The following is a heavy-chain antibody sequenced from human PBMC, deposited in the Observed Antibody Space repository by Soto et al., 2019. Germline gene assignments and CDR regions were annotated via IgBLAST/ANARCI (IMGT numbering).Heavy chain of an antibody. V-gene: IGHV4-39*01. CDR2: FDYSGST. D-gene: IGHD5-12*01. CDR3: ARISVASRYMDV. J-gene: IGHJ6*03. Sequence: QLQLEESGPGLVKPSETLSLTCTVSGGSISSSSYYWGWIRQSPGKGLEWIGSFDYSGSTYYSPARTGRVSVSGDSSKKEIALRVSCVTAADTAVYYCARISVASRYMDVWGKGSTVTVSS. CDR1: GGSISSSSYY.